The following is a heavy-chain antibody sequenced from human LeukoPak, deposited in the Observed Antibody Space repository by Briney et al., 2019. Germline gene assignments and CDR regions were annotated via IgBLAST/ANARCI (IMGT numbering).Heavy chain of an antibody. Sequence: ASVKVSCKASGYTFTGYYMHWVRQAPGQGLEWMGWINPNSGDTKYAQKFQGRVTMTRDTSISTAYMELTGLRSDDTAVFYCARDYYDSRGYGSFDYWGQGTLVTVSS. J-gene: IGHJ4*02. D-gene: IGHD3-22*01. V-gene: IGHV1-2*02. CDR3: ARDYYDSRGYGSFDY. CDR1: GYTFTGYY. CDR2: INPNSGDT.